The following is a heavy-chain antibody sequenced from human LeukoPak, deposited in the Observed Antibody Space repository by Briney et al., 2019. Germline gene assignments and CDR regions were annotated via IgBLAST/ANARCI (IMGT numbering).Heavy chain of an antibody. V-gene: IGHV3-23*01. J-gene: IGHJ4*02. Sequence: GGPLRLSCEASGFTFGRSAMTWVRQTLGKGLEWFSSISSSGNTYYADSVKGQFTISRDNSKNLVNLQMNSLRAEDTAIYYCVKGRMSEDGLDFWGQGSLVTVSS. D-gene: IGHD5-24*01. CDR3: VKGRMSEDGLDF. CDR1: GFTFGRSA. CDR2: ISSSGNT.